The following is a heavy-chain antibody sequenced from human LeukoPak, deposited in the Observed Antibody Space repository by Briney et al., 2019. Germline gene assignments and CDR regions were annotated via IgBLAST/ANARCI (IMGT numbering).Heavy chain of an antibody. D-gene: IGHD2-15*01. J-gene: IGHJ5*02. V-gene: IGHV3-74*01. CDR2: INSDGAGT. Sequence: GGSLRLSCAASGFTFSIYCMHWVRQAPGKGLVWVSRINSDGAGTSYADSVKGRFTISRDNAKNTLYLQMNSLRAEDTAVYYCARGLYCSGGICYSRPNWFDPWGQGTLVTVSS. CDR1: GFTFSIYC. CDR3: ARGLYCSGGICYSRPNWFDP.